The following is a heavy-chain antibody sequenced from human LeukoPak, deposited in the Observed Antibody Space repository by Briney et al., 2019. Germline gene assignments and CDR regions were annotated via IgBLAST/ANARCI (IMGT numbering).Heavy chain of an antibody. CDR3: AKGPLRGTAAAIDY. D-gene: IGHD2-2*01. J-gene: IGHJ4*02. V-gene: IGHV3-30*18. Sequence: GKSLRLSCAASGFTFNNYGMHWVRQAPGKGLEWVAVISYDGRNIHYPDSVKGRFTISRDISTDTLWLQMDSLRTEDTAVYYCAKGPLRGTAAAIDYWGQGALVTVSS. CDR2: ISYDGRNI. CDR1: GFTFNNYG.